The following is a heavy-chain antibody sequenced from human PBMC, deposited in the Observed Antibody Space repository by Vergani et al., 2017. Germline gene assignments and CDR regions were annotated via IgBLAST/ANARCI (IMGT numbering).Heavy chain of an antibody. CDR2: ISSNGGST. CDR3: ARDSGGSYYLVYGMDV. D-gene: IGHD1-26*01. V-gene: IGHV3-64*01. Sequence: EVQLVESGGGLVQPGGSLRLSCAASGFTFSSYAMHWVRQAPGKGLEYVSAISSNGGSTYYANSVKGRFTISRDNSKNTLYLQMGSLRAEDMAVYYCARDSGGSYYLVYGMDVWGQGTTVTVSS. CDR1: GFTFSSYA. J-gene: IGHJ6*02.